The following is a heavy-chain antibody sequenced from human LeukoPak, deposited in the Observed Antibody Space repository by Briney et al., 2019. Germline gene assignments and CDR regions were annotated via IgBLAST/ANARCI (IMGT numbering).Heavy chain of an antibody. J-gene: IGHJ3*02. CDR2: IRSKGNNCAT. CDR3: VRYFESNDVFDI. Sequence: GGSLRLSCAASGFMFSGSALHWVRQASGKGLEWVGRIRSKGNNCATAYSASVKGRFTISRDDSKNTAYVQMNSLKSEDTAVYYCVRYFESNDVFDIWGQGTMVTVSS. D-gene: IGHD2/OR15-2a*01. V-gene: IGHV3-73*01. CDR1: GFMFSGSA.